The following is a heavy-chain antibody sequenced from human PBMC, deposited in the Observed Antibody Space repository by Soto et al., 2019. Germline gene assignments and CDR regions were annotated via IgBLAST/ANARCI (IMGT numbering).Heavy chain of an antibody. J-gene: IGHJ3*02. V-gene: IGHV1-46*01. CDR2: INPSGGST. D-gene: IGHD2-2*01. Sequence: QVQLVQSGAEVKKPGASVILSCKASGYTFTTYFIHWVRQAPGQGLEWMGIINPSGGSTTYPQNFQGRVTMTRDTSVSTAFMEVDRLTSDDTAVYYCARARVPTISEDAFDIWGQGTLVTVSS. CDR3: ARARVPTISEDAFDI. CDR1: GYTFTTYF.